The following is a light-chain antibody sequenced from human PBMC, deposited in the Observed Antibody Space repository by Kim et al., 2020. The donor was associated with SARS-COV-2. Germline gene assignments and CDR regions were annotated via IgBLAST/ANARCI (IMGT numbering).Light chain of an antibody. CDR1: SSNIGSNT. CDR2: SNN. V-gene: IGLV1-44*01. Sequence: QSVLTQPPSASGTPGQRVTISCSGSSSNIGSNTVNWYQQLPGTAPKLLIYSNNQRPSGVPDRFSGSKSGTSASLGISGLQSDDESDYSCAAWDDSLNGWVFGGGTKLTVL. CDR3: AAWDDSLNGWV. J-gene: IGLJ3*02.